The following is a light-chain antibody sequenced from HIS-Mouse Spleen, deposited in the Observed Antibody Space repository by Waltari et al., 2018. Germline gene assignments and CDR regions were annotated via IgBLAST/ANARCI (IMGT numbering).Light chain of an antibody. CDR3: QQYRT. CDR1: QSIGSW. V-gene: IGKV1-5*03. J-gene: IGKJ1*01. Sequence: DIQMTQSPSTLSASVGDRVTITCRASQSIGSWLAWYQQKPGKAPKLLIYKASSLESGVPSRFSGSGSGTEFTLTISSLQPDDFATYYCQQYRTFGQGTKVEIK. CDR2: KAS.